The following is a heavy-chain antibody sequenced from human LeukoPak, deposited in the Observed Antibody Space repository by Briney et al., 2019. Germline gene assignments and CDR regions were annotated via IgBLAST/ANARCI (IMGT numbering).Heavy chain of an antibody. CDR1: GFTFSSYD. D-gene: IGHD5-18*01. V-gene: IGHV3-23*01. CDR2: ISGSGGTT. J-gene: IGHJ5*02. CDR3: ARGQGYSYGYEWFDP. Sequence: GGSLRLSCAASGFTFSSYDMSWVRQAPGKGLEWVSTISGSGGTTNFADSVKGRFTISRENSKNTLYLQMNSLRAADTAKYYCARGQGYSYGYEWFDPWGQGTLVTVSS.